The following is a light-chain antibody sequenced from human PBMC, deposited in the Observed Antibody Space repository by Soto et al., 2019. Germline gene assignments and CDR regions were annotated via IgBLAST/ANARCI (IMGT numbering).Light chain of an antibody. V-gene: IGKV1-5*03. J-gene: IGKJ1*01. CDR2: KAS. CDR1: QRISTW. CDR3: QQYNSYSS. Sequence: DIQMTQSPSTLSASVGDRVTITCRASQRISTWLAWYQQKPGKAPKLLIYKASTLESGVPSRFSGSGSGNEFTLTISSLQPDDFAYYYCQQYNSYSSFGQGTKVEIK.